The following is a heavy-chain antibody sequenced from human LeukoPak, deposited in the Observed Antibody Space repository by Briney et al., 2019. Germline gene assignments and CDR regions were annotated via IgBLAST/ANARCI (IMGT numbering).Heavy chain of an antibody. CDR1: GFTFSNYW. CDR3: ASGRQLGY. V-gene: IGHV3-7*01. J-gene: IGHJ4*02. CDR2: IKEDGSEE. D-gene: IGHD6-13*01. Sequence: GGSLSLSCAASGFTFSNYWMSWVRQAPGKGLEWVANIKEDGSEEYYVDSVKGRFTISRDNARNSLYLQMNSLRAEDTAVYYCASGRQLGYWGQGTLVTVSS.